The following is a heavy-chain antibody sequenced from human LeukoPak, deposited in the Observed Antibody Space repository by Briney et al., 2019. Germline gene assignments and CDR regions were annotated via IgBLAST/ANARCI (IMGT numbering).Heavy chain of an antibody. CDR1: GFTFSSYS. J-gene: IGHJ4*02. V-gene: IGHV3-21*01. D-gene: IGHD6-13*01. CDR2: ISSSSSYI. CDR3: AKGTHSSSGGYYFDY. Sequence: PGGSLRLSCAASGFTFSSYSMNWVRQAPGKGLEWVSSISSSSSYIYCADSVKGRFTISRDNAKNSLYLQMNSLRAEDTAVYHCAKGTHSSSGGYYFDYWGQGTLVTVSS.